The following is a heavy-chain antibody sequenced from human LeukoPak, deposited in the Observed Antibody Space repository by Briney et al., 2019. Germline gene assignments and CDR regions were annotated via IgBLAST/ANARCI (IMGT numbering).Heavy chain of an antibody. CDR2: IRQDGSEK. CDR1: GFTFANYW. J-gene: IGHJ4*02. Sequence: PGGSLRLSCAASGFTFANYWMSWVRQAPGKGLEWVANIRQDGSEKFYVDSVKGRFTISRDNDKSSLYLQMNSLRGEDTAVYFCARVGGSGELLLWGQGTLVTVS. D-gene: IGHD3-10*01. V-gene: IGHV3-7*01. CDR3: ARVGGSGELLL.